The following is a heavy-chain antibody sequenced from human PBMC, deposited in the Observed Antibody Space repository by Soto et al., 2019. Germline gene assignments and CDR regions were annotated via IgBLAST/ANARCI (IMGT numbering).Heavy chain of an antibody. D-gene: IGHD2-8*01. V-gene: IGHV3-15*01. Sequence: GGALRRSCAASGFTFSNAWMSWVRQAPGKGLEWVGRIKSKTDGGTTDYAAPVKGRFTISRDDSKNTLYLQMNSLKTEDTAVYYCTTVMVVDAFDIWGQGTMVTVSS. CDR1: GFTFSNAW. J-gene: IGHJ3*02. CDR3: TTVMVVDAFDI. CDR2: IKSKTDGGTT.